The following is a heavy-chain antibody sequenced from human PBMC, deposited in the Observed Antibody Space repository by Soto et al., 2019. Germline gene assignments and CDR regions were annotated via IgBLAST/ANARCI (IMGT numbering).Heavy chain of an antibody. CDR2: IYTNGDT. Sequence: SETLSLTCSVSGDSISSYYWSWIRQPAGKGLEWIGRIYTNGDTNYNPYLKSRVTMSVDTSKTKFSMKLSSVTAADTAVYYCAREYTERVAGPTPYYFDYWGQGTLVTVSS. CDR1: GDSISSYY. V-gene: IGHV4-4*07. D-gene: IGHD6-19*01. CDR3: AREYTERVAGPTPYYFDY. J-gene: IGHJ4*02.